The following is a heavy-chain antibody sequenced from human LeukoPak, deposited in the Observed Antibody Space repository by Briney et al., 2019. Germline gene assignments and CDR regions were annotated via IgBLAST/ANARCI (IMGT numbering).Heavy chain of an antibody. V-gene: IGHV4-4*07. J-gene: IGHJ6*02. Sequence: SETLSLTCTVSGGSISSYYWSWIRQPAGKGLEWIGRIYTSGSTNYNPSLKSRVTMSVDTSKNQFSLKLGSVTAADTAVYYCARDKYQLLSYYYGMDVWGQGTTVTVSS. CDR1: GGSISSYY. CDR3: ARDKYQLLSYYYGMDV. D-gene: IGHD2-2*01. CDR2: IYTSGST.